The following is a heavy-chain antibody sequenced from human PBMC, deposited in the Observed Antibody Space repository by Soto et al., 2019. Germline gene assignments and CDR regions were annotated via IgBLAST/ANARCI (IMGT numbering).Heavy chain of an antibody. J-gene: IGHJ4*02. V-gene: IGHV3-23*01. CDR2: ISDSGGRT. CDR1: GFSFRGYA. Sequence: EVQLLESGGGLVQPGGSLRLSCVASGFSFRGYAMSLVRQAPGKGLEWVSAISDSGGRTYYADSVKGRFTISRDNSKNTLYLQMNSQRAEDTAVYYCAKERTSSGYFDYWGQGTLVTVSS. D-gene: IGHD3-22*01. CDR3: AKERTSSGYFDY.